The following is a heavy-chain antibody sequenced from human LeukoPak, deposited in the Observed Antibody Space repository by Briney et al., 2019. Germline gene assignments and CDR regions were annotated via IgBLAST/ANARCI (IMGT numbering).Heavy chain of an antibody. D-gene: IGHD3-10*01. CDR1: GFTFSSYA. CDR2: ISGSGGST. Sequence: TGGSLRLSCAASGFTFSSYAMSWVRQAPGKGLEWVSAISGSGGSTYYADSVKGRFTISRDNSKNTLYLQMNSLRAEDTAVYYCAKDQETMVREKNWFDPWGQGTLVTVSS. V-gene: IGHV3-23*01. J-gene: IGHJ5*02. CDR3: AKDQETMVREKNWFDP.